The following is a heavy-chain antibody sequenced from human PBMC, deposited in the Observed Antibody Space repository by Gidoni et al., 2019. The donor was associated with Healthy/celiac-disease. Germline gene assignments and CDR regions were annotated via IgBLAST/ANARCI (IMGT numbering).Heavy chain of an antibody. CDR3: ARDTLEWSQIGYYYGMDV. V-gene: IGHV3-33*01. CDR2: IWYDGSNK. CDR1: GFTFSSYG. D-gene: IGHD3-3*01. J-gene: IGHJ6*02. Sequence: QVQLVESGGGVVQPGRSLRLSCAAAGFTFSSYGMHWVRQAPGKGLEWVAVIWYDGSNKYYADSVKGRFTISRDNSKNTLYLQMNSLRAEDTAVYYCARDTLEWSQIGYYYGMDVWGQGTTVTVSS.